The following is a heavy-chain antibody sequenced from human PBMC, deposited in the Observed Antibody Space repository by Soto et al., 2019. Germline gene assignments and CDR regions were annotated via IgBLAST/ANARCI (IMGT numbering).Heavy chain of an antibody. J-gene: IGHJ4*02. V-gene: IGHV3-30-3*01. D-gene: IGHD6-6*01. CDR3: ARDQSNISTSCYFDY. Sequence: RLSCAASGFTFSSYAMHWVRQAPGKGLEWVAVISYDGSNKYYADSVKGRFTISRDNSKNTLYLQMNSLRAEDTAVYYCARDQSNISTSCYFDYRGQGTLVTVSS. CDR2: ISYDGSNK. CDR1: GFTFSSYA.